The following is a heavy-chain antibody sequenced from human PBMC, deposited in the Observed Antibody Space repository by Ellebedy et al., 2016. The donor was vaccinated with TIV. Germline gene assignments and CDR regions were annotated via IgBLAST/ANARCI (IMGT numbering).Heavy chain of an antibody. CDR3: AGEVWDSRNVDY. CDR1: GYAFTSSA. CDR2: INPGNGRT. J-gene: IGHJ4*02. D-gene: IGHD1-14*01. Sequence: AASVKVSCKASGYAFTSSAIHWVRQAPGQGLEWMGWINPGNGRTGYSEQFQGRVTFTRDTSASTAYMELSSLRSEDTALYYCAGEVWDSRNVDYWGQGSLVTVSS. V-gene: IGHV1-3*01.